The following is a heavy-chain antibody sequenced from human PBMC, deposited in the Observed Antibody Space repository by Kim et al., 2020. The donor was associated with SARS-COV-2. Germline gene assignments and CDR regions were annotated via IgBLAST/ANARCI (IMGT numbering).Heavy chain of an antibody. CDR1: GFTFSSYS. CDR2: ISSSSSYI. D-gene: IGHD3-10*01. J-gene: IGHJ4*02. Sequence: LSLTCAASGFTFSSYSMNWVRQAPGKGLEWVSSISSSSSYIYYADSVKGRFTISRDNAKNSLYLQMNSLRAEDTAVYYCARDYYGSGSYYNGLGYWGQGTLVT. CDR3: ARDYYGSGSYYNGLGY. V-gene: IGHV3-21*01.